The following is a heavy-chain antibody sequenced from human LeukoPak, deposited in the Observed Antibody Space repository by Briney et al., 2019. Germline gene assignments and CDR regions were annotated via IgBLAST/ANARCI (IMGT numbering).Heavy chain of an antibody. J-gene: IGHJ4*02. D-gene: IGHD2-2*01. CDR1: GFTFSSYG. V-gene: IGHV1-18*04. CDR2: ISIYNGNT. CDR3: ARDCRATSCQVDY. Sequence: ASVKVSCKTSGFTFSSYGISWVRQAPGQGLEWMGWISIYNGNTNYAQKFQGRVTMTTDTSTNTVYMELRSLTSDDTAVYFCARDCRATSCQVDYWGQGTLVTVSS.